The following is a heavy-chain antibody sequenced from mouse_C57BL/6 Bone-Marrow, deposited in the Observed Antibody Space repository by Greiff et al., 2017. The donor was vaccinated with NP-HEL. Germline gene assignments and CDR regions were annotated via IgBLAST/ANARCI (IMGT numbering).Heavy chain of an antibody. J-gene: IGHJ4*01. Sequence: EVQLQQSGPELVKPGASVKISCKASGYTFTDYYMNWVKQSHGKSLEWIGDINPNNGGTSYNQKFKGKATLTVDKSSSAAYMELRSLTSEDSAVYYCARRRKIYGSSLYYYAMDYWGQGTSVTVSS. D-gene: IGHD1-1*01. CDR1: GYTFTDYY. V-gene: IGHV1-26*01. CDR3: ARRRKIYGSSLYYYAMDY. CDR2: INPNNGGT.